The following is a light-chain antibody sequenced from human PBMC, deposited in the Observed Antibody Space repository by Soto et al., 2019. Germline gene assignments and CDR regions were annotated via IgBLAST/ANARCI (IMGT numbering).Light chain of an antibody. CDR2: DNS. Sequence: QSVLTQPPSVSAAAGQKVTIPCSGSYSNIGSNFVSWYQHFPGSAPKLLIYDNSQRPSGIPDRFSGSKSGSSATLGITGLQTGDEADYYCATRDSSLSVVVFGGGTKLTVL. J-gene: IGLJ2*01. CDR1: YSNIGSNF. CDR3: ATRDSSLSVVV. V-gene: IGLV1-51*01.